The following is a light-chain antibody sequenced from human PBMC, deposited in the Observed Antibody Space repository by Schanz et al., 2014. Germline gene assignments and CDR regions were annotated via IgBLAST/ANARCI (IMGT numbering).Light chain of an antibody. Sequence: QSALTQPASVSGSPGQSITISCSGTDSDIGTYNYVSWYQRHPGKAPKLMIYDVSYRPSGVSNRFSGSKSGNTASLTISGLQTEDEADYYCSSYTSSSTWVFGGGTKLTVL. CDR3: SSYTSSSTWV. CDR1: DSDIGTYNY. J-gene: IGLJ3*02. V-gene: IGLV2-14*03. CDR2: DVS.